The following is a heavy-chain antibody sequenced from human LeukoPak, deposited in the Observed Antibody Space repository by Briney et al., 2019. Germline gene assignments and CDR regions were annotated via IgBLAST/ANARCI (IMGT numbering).Heavy chain of an antibody. J-gene: IGHJ6*03. CDR3: ARAPGGVAEHYYMDV. CDR1: GYTFTGYY. D-gene: IGHD6-13*01. Sequence: GASVKVSCKASGYTFTGYYMHRVRQAPGQGLEWMGWIYPNSGGTNYAQKFQGRVTMTRDTSISTAYMELSRLRSDDTAVYYCARAPGGVAEHYYMDVWGKGTTVTVSS. CDR2: IYPNSGGT. V-gene: IGHV1-2*02.